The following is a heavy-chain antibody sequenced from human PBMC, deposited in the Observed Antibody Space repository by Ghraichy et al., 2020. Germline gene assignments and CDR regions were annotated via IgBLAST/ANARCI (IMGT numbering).Heavy chain of an antibody. CDR3: ASYPVDTAMVWVVDDAFDI. Sequence: SVKVSCKASGGTFSSYAISWVRQAPGQGLEWMGRIIPILGIANYAQKFQGRVTITADKSTSTAYMELSSLRSEDTAVYYCASYPVDTAMVWVVDDAFDIWGQGTMVTVSS. CDR2: IIPILGIA. J-gene: IGHJ3*02. CDR1: GGTFSSYA. V-gene: IGHV1-69*04. D-gene: IGHD5-18*01.